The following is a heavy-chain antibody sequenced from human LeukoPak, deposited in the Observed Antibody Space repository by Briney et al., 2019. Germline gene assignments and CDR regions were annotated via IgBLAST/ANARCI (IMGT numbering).Heavy chain of an antibody. CDR3: ARGGYDEWELRRFSFDY. CDR2: INPNSGGT. CDR1: GYTFTGYY. J-gene: IGHJ4*02. V-gene: IGHV1-2*02. D-gene: IGHD1-26*01. Sequence: ASVKVSCKTSGYTFTGYYMHWVRQAPGQGLEWLVWINPNSGGTNYAQRFQGRVTMTRDTSISTAYMELSRLRSDDTAVYYYARGGYDEWELRRFSFDYWGQGTLVTVSS.